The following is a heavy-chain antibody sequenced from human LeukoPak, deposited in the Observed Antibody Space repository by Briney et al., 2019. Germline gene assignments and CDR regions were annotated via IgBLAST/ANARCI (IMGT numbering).Heavy chain of an antibody. CDR1: GYTFTGYY. V-gene: IGHV1-2*06. J-gene: IGHJ6*02. CDR2: INPNSGGT. CDR3: ARELAEQWLVLPLSYYYYGMDV. D-gene: IGHD6-19*01. Sequence: ASVKVSCKASGYTFTGYYIHWVRQAPGQGLEWMGRINPNSGGTNYAQKFQGRVTMTRDTSTSTVYMELSSLRSEDTAVYYCARELAEQWLVLPLSYYYYGMDVWGQGTTVTVSS.